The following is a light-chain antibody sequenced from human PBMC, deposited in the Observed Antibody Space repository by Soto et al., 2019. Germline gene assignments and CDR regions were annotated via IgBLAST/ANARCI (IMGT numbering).Light chain of an antibody. CDR3: QQYNAWPLT. Sequence: EIVLTQSPATLSVSQGERATLSCRASGSVSNNLAWYQQKPGQAPMLLIYGASARATGIPARFSGSGSGTEFTLTISGLQSEDVAVYYCQQYNAWPLTFGGGTKVEIK. J-gene: IGKJ4*01. CDR2: GAS. CDR1: GSVSNN. V-gene: IGKV3-15*01.